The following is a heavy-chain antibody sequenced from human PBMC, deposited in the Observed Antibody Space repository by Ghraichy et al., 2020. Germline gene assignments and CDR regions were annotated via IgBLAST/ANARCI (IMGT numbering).Heavy chain of an antibody. J-gene: IGHJ4*02. V-gene: IGHV3-21*01. Sequence: GGSLRLSCAASGFTFSSYSMNWVRQAPGKGLEWVSSISSSSSYIYYADSVKGRFTISRDNAKNSLYLQMNSLRAEDTAVYYCARAAGDIVVVVAATLYWDFDYWGQGTLVTVSS. CDR3: ARAAGDIVVVVAATLYWDFDY. CDR2: ISSSSSYI. CDR1: GFTFSSYS. D-gene: IGHD2-15*01.